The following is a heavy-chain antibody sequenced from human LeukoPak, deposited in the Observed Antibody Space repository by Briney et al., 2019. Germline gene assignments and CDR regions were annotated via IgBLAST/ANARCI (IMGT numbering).Heavy chain of an antibody. CDR3: ARVQGDFWSGSEYFQH. Sequence: SETLSLTCIVSGGSISSGTYYWGWIRQPPGKGLEWIGSIYYSGSTYYNPSLKSRVTISVDTSKNQFSLKLSSVTAADTAVYYCARVQGDFWSGSEYFQHWGQGTLVTVSS. V-gene: IGHV4-39*01. CDR2: IYYSGST. CDR1: GGSISSGTYY. J-gene: IGHJ1*01. D-gene: IGHD3-3*01.